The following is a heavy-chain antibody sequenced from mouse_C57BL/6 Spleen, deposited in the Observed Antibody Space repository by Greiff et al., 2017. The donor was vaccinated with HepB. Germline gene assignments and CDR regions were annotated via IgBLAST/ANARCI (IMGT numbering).Heavy chain of an antibody. V-gene: IGHV1-22*01. D-gene: IGHD3-3*01. Sequence: EVQLQQSGPELVKPGASVKMSCKASGYTFTDYNMHWVKQSHGKSLEWIGYINPNNGGTSYHQKFKGKATLTVNKSSSTAYLELRSLTSEDSAVAYCARSWDRDYSMDYWGQGTSVTVSS. CDR3: ARSWDRDYSMDY. CDR2: INPNNGGT. CDR1: GYTFTDYN. J-gene: IGHJ4*01.